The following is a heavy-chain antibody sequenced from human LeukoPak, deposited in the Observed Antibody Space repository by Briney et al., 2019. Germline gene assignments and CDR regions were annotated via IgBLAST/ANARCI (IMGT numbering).Heavy chain of an antibody. CDR3: AKEISPLVVTEAYFDY. CDR1: GFTFSSYA. Sequence: PGGSLRLPCAASGFTFSSYAMSWVRQAPGKGLEWVSAISGSGGSTYYADSVKGRFTISRDNSKNTLYLQMNSLRAEDTAVYYCAKEISPLVVTEAYFDYWGQGTLVTVSS. V-gene: IGHV3-23*01. D-gene: IGHD3-22*01. CDR2: ISGSGGST. J-gene: IGHJ4*02.